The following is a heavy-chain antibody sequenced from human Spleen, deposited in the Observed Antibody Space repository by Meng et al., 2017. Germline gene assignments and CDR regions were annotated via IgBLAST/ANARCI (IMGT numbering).Heavy chain of an antibody. CDR1: GFIFSTYA. Sequence: GESLKISCTASGFIFSTYAMHWVRQAPGKGLEWVALISHDGSDKYYADSVKGRLTISRDNSKNTLFLQMNNLRPEDTAVYYCARTRQPLSTMVTPDHWGQGTLVTVSS. CDR2: ISHDGSDK. CDR3: ARTRQPLSTMVTPDH. D-gene: IGHD4-23*01. J-gene: IGHJ4*02. V-gene: IGHV3-30*01.